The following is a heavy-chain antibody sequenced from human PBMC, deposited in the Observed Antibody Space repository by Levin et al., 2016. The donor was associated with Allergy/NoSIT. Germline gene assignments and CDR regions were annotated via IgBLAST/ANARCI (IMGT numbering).Heavy chain of an antibody. J-gene: IGHJ4*02. V-gene: IGHV4-30-2*01. CDR1: GGSISSVDYS. D-gene: IGHD1-26*01. CDR2: IFHSETT. CDR3: ARGRSSTVEMSKVSGGVVMK. Sequence: SETLSLTCAVSGGSISSVDYSWSWIRQPPGKALEWIGYIFHSETTYYNPSLRSRVTISVDRSKNQFSLKLSSVTAADTAVYYCARGRSSTVEMSKVSGGVVMKWGQGTLVSVSS.